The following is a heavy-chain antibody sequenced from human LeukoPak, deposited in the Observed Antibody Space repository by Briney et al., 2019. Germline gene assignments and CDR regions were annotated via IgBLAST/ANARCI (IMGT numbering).Heavy chain of an antibody. J-gene: IGHJ4*02. D-gene: IGHD5-24*01. V-gene: IGHV3-33*01. CDR3: ARDKDGYD. CDR2: IWYDGSNQ. CDR1: GFTFSSYG. Sequence: GGSLRLSCVASGFTFSSYGMHWVRQAPGKGLEWVAVIWYDGSNQYYADSVKSRFTISRDDSKNTLYLQMNSLRAEDTAVYYCARDKDGYDWGQGTLVTVSS.